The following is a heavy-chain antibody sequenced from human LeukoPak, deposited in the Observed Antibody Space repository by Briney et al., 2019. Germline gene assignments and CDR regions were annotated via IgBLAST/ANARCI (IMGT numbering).Heavy chain of an antibody. CDR3: AKEGSDWNVDY. V-gene: IGHV3-21*04. D-gene: IGHD1-1*01. CDR1: GFTFSDYA. J-gene: IGHJ4*02. CDR2: ISGSSSFI. Sequence: PGGSLRLSCAASGFTFSDYAMTWVRQAPGKGLEWVSSISGSSSFIYYTYSVQGRFTVSRDNSRDTLFLQMNSLRAEDSAVYFCAKEGSDWNVDYWGQGTLVTVSS.